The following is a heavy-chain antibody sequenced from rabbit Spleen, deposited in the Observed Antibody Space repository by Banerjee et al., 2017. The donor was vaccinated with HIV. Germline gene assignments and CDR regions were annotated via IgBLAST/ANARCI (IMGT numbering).Heavy chain of an antibody. Sequence: QSLEESGGDLVKPGASLTLTCTASGISFSAGYYMCWVRQAPGKGLEWIACIYAGSSSNTYSATWAKGRFTISKTSSTTVTLQMTSLTAADTATYFCARDTSTSFSTYGMDLWGQGTLVTVS. D-gene: IGHD1-1*01. V-gene: IGHV1S40*01. CDR1: GISFSAGYY. J-gene: IGHJ6*01. CDR3: ARDTSTSFSTYGMDL. CDR2: IYAGSSSNT.